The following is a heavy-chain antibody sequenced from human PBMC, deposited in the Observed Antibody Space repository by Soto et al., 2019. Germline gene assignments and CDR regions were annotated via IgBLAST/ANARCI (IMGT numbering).Heavy chain of an antibody. V-gene: IGHV4-34*01. CDR1: GGSISSYF. CDR2: INHLGSI. CDR3: ARGGISHWAYFYYMDV. Sequence: SETLSLTCTVSGGSISSYFWSWIRQPPGMALEWIGEINHLGSINYNPSLKSRVTMSVDTSKNQFSLTLNSVTAADTATYYCARGGISHWAYFYYMDVWDRGTTVTVSS. J-gene: IGHJ6*03. D-gene: IGHD2-21*01.